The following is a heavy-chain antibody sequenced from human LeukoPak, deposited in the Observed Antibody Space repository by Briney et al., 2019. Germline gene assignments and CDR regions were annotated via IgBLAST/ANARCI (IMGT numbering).Heavy chain of an antibody. D-gene: IGHD4-23*01. V-gene: IGHV4-59*01. Sequence: SETLSLTCTVSGGSISSYYWSWIRQPPGKGLEWIGYIYYSGSTNYNPSLKSRVTISVDTSKNQFSLKLSSVTAADTAVYYCARGGVVTPRYYFDYWGQGTLVTVSS. CDR1: GGSISSYY. J-gene: IGHJ4*02. CDR2: IYYSGST. CDR3: ARGGVVTPRYYFDY.